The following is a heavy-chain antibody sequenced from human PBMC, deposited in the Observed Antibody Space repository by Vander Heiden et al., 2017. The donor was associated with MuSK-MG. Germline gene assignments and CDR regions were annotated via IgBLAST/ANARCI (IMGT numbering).Heavy chain of an antibody. D-gene: IGHD6-13*01. CDR2: SSESCGRT. Sequence: EVQLLQSGGDLVQPGGSLRLSFAASGCTLSTYTMNWVRQAPGKGLEWVSTSSESCGRTYYADSVNGRFTIPRDSSRNTVYLQMNSLRAEDTAVYFCAKLSSDWDNDFWGQGTLVNVSS. J-gene: IGHJ4*02. CDR1: GCTLSTYT. CDR3: AKLSSDWDNDF. V-gene: IGHV3-23*01.